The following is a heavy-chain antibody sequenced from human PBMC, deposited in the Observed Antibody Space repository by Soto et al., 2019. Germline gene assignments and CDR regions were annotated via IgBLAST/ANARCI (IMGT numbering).Heavy chain of an antibody. CDR1: GGSLCGYY. J-gene: IGHJ5*02. CDR3: ARAYLTGTTPPYNWFDR. CDR2: VSHVDST. D-gene: IGHD1-7*01. Sequence: KTSETLSLTCTVHGGSLCGYYCNFIRHSPCKSLEWIGEVSHVDSTNYNPSLKGRATISLDTPKNQFSLKLTSMTAADTAVYYCARAYLTGTTPPYNWFDRWGQGTLVTVSS. V-gene: IGHV4-34*01.